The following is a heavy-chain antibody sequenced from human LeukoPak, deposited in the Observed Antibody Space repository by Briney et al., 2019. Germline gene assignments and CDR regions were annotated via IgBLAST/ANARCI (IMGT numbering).Heavy chain of an antibody. CDR3: ARLPTFDAFDI. J-gene: IGHJ3*02. Sequence: SETLSLTCTVSGGSINSGSYYWGWLRQPPGTGLEGIGNIYYSGSTYYNPSLKSRVTISVDTSKNQFSLRLSSVTAADTAVYYCARLPTFDAFDIWGQGTMVTVSS. CDR2: IYYSGST. D-gene: IGHD2/OR15-2a*01. CDR1: GGSINSGSYY. V-gene: IGHV4-39*01.